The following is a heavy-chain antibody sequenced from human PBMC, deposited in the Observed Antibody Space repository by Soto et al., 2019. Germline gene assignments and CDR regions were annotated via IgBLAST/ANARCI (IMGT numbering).Heavy chain of an antibody. V-gene: IGHV3-30*18. Sequence: GGSLRLSCAASGFTFSSYGMHWVRQAPGKGLEWVAVISYDGSNKYYADSVKGRFTISRDNSKNTLYLQMNSLRAEDTAVYYCAKVAFHYYYDSSGYYTYFDYWGQGTLVTVSS. CDR2: ISYDGSNK. D-gene: IGHD3-22*01. CDR3: AKVAFHYYYDSSGYYTYFDY. J-gene: IGHJ4*02. CDR1: GFTFSSYG.